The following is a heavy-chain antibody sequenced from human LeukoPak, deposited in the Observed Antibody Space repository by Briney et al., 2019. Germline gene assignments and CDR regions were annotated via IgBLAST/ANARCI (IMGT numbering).Heavy chain of an antibody. D-gene: IGHD3-9*01. CDR3: ARLMPMVLTGQRYFYHPLDV. Sequence: PETLSLTCIVSGDSVSTKYWAWVRQPPGMPLEYVGYVHYSGATDYNTSLRSRLTISMDTSRNIFSLRLSSVTAADTAVYYCARLMPMVLTGQRYFYHPLDVWGKGTTVTVSS. V-gene: IGHV4-59*08. CDR1: GDSVSTKY. J-gene: IGHJ6*04. CDR2: VHYSGAT.